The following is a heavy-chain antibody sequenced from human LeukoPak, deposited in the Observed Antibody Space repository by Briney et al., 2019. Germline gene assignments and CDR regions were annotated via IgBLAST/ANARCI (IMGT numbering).Heavy chain of an antibody. CDR2: IKQDGSEK. Sequence: GRSLRLSCTASGFTFSSYWMSWVRQAPGKGLEWVANIKQDGSEKHYVDSVKGRFTISRDNAKNSLYLQMNSLRAEDTAVYYCASYIAAAGTWSRWFDPWGQGTLVTVSS. D-gene: IGHD6-13*01. CDR3: ASYIAAAGTWSRWFDP. CDR1: GFTFSSYW. J-gene: IGHJ5*02. V-gene: IGHV3-7*01.